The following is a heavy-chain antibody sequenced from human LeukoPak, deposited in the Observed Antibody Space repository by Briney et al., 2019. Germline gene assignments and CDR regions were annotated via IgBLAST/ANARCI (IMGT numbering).Heavy chain of an antibody. CDR2: INHGGSI. D-gene: IGHD2-21*02. J-gene: IGHJ4*02. V-gene: IGHV4-34*01. CDR3: ARGNPRGGDSLDY. CDR1: GGSFSGQY. Sequence: PSETLSLTCAVYGGSFSGQYWGWIRQPPGKGLEWIGEINHGGSISYNASLKSRVTISLDTSKNQFSLKLSSVTAADTAVYYCARGNPRGGDSLDYWGQGTLVTVSS.